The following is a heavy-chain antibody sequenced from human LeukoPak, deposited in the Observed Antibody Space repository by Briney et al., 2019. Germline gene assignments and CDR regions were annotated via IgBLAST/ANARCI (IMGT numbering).Heavy chain of an antibody. CDR2: IYYSGST. D-gene: IGHD2-15*01. J-gene: IGHJ4*02. CDR3: ARGRDRTADIVVVVAAMGGDYYFDY. V-gene: IGHV4-39*07. Sequence: SETLSLTCTVSGGSISSSSYYWGWIRQPPGKGLEWIGSIYYSGSTYYNPSLKSRVTISVDTSKNQFSLKLSSVTAADTAVYYCARGRDRTADIVVVVAAMGGDYYFDYWGQGTLVTVSS. CDR1: GGSISSSSYY.